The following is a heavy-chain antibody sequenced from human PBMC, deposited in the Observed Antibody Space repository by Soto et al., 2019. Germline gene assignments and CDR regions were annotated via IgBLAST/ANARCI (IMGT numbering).Heavy chain of an antibody. D-gene: IGHD2-21*01. CDR1: GGTFSSYT. CDR3: ANSVVTTKPLPIYFDY. Sequence: ASVKVSCKASGGTFSSYTISWVRQAPGQGLEWMGRIIPILGIANYAQKFQGRVTITADKSTSTAYMELNSLRAEDTAVYYCANSVVTTKPLPIYFDYWGQGTLVTVSS. J-gene: IGHJ4*02. CDR2: IIPILGIA. V-gene: IGHV1-69*02.